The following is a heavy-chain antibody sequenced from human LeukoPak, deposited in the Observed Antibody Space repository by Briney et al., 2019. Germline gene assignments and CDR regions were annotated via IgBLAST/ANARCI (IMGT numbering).Heavy chain of an antibody. D-gene: IGHD3-3*01. V-gene: IGHV3-7*01. CDR1: GFTFSSYW. CDR2: IKQDGSEK. J-gene: IGHJ6*03. CDR3: ARDDVFGDFWSGSPYYYYMDV. Sequence: PGGSLRLSCAASGFTFSSYWMSWVRPAPGKGLEWVANIKQDGSEKYYVDSVKGRFTISRDNAKNSLYLQMNSLRAEDTAVYYCARDDVFGDFWSGSPYYYYMDVWGKGTTVTVSS.